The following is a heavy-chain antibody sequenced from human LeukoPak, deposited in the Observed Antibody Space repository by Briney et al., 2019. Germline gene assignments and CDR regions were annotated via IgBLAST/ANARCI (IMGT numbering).Heavy chain of an antibody. CDR1: EFSVGSNY. J-gene: IGHJ4*02. D-gene: IGHD6-13*01. Sequence: GGSLRLSCAASEFSVGSNYMTWVRQAPGKGLEWVSLIYSGGSTYYADSVKGRFTISRDNSKNTLYLQMNSLRAEDTAVYYCTRGGIAAAASDLRDWGQGTLVTVSS. CDR2: IYSGGST. V-gene: IGHV3-66*01. CDR3: TRGGIAAAASDLRD.